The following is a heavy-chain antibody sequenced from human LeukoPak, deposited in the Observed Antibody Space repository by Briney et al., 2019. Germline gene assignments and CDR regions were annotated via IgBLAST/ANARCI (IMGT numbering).Heavy chain of an antibody. CDR3: SETGGGNAFDI. D-gene: IGHD3-16*01. J-gene: IGHJ3*02. Sequence: GESLKISCKGSGYTFTSYWIAWVRQMPGKDLEWMGIIFPGDSDTRYSPSFQGQVTMSADKSISTAYLQWSSLKASDTASYYCSETGGGNAFDIWGQGTMVTVSS. CDR1: GYTFTSYW. CDR2: IFPGDSDT. V-gene: IGHV5-51*01.